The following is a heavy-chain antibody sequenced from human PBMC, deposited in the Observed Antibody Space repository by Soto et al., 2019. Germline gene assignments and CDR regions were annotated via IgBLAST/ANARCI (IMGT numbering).Heavy chain of an antibody. V-gene: IGHV3-15*02. J-gene: IGHJ4*02. CDR1: GFTFSNAW. Sequence: EVQLVESGGALVKPGGSLRLFCGGSGFTFSNAWMAWVRQAPGKGLEWVGRIKSITDGGTIDYAAPGKGRFVISRDDSKNTQYLQMDSLKPEDTAMYYCTTSYYFGSGSYNYWGQGTLVTVSS. D-gene: IGHD3-10*01. CDR2: IKSITDGGTI. CDR3: TTSYYFGSGSYNY.